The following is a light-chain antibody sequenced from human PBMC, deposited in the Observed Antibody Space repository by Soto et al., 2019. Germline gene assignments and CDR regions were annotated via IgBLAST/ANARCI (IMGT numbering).Light chain of an antibody. CDR2: AAS. CDR1: QSISSY. Sequence: DLQMTQSPFSLSASVGDRVTITCRASQSISSYLNWYQQKAGLAPKLLIYAASSLQSGVPSRFSGSGSGTDFTLTISSLQPEDFATYYCQQTYSTPPTFGQGTKVEIK. CDR3: QQTYSTPPT. J-gene: IGKJ1*01. V-gene: IGKV1-39*01.